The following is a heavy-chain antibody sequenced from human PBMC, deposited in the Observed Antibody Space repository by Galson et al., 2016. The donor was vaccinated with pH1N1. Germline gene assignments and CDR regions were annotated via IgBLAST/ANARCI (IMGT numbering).Heavy chain of an antibody. J-gene: IGHJ4*02. CDR3: ASWDNGWYNFFDY. V-gene: IGHV3-7*01. D-gene: IGHD6-19*01. CDR1: GFTFSSHW. CDR2: VKQDGSEK. Sequence: SLRLSCAASGFTFSSHWMSWVRQAPGKGLEWVANVKQDGSEKHYVDSVKGRFTISRDNAKNSLYLQVNRLRAEDTAVYYCASWDNGWYNFFDYWGQGTLVTVSS.